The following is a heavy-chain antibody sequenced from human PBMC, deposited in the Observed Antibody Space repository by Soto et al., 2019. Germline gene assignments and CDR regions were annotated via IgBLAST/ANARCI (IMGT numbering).Heavy chain of an antibody. Sequence: SETLSLTCTFSCGSIISGDYYWSWIRQRPGKALEWIGYIYYSGSTYYIPSLKSRVNISVDTSKKHFALKLSSVTAADTAVYYCARHLYQGYYSGMDVWGQGTTVTVSS. CDR2: IYYSGST. CDR1: CGSIISGDYY. CDR3: ARHLYQGYYSGMDV. J-gene: IGHJ6*02. V-gene: IGHV4-30-4*01. D-gene: IGHD3-16*02.